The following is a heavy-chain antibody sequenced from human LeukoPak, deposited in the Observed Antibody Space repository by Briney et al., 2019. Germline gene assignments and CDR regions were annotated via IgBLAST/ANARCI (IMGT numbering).Heavy chain of an antibody. D-gene: IGHD6-13*01. CDR3: ARVQQQLVEFAFDI. CDR2: IIPIFGTA. J-gene: IGHJ3*02. Sequence: SVKVSCKASGGTFSNYAISWVRQAPGQGLEWMGGIIPIFGTANYAQKFQGRVTITADESTSTAYMELSSLRSEDTAVYYCARVQQQLVEFAFDIWGQGTTVTVSS. CDR1: GGTFSNYA. V-gene: IGHV1-69*13.